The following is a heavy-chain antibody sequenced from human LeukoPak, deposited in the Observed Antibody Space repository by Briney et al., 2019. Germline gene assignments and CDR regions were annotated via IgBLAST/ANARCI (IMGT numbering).Heavy chain of an antibody. V-gene: IGHV1-8*01. CDR1: GYTFTSYD. CDR2: MNPNSSNT. D-gene: IGHD2-2*01. CDR3: ARYIVVVPAAMGGGYYYYYGMDV. Sequence: ASVTVSCTASGYTFTSYDINWVRQAPGQGLESMGCMNPNSSNTGYAQKFQGRVTMTRNTSISTAYMELSSLRSEDTAVYYCARYIVVVPAAMGGGYYYYYGMDVWGQGTTVTVSS. J-gene: IGHJ6*02.